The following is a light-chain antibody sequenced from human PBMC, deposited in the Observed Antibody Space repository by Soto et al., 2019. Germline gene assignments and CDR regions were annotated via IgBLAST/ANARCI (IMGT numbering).Light chain of an antibody. CDR3: QQYNNWPWT. CDR1: QRVSRN. Sequence: EIVMTQSPATLSVSPGERATLSCRASQRVSRNLAWYQQKPGQAPRLLIYGASTRATGIPARFSGSGSGTEFTLTISSLQSEDFAVYYCQQYNNWPWTFGQGTKVEI. J-gene: IGKJ1*01. CDR2: GAS. V-gene: IGKV3-15*01.